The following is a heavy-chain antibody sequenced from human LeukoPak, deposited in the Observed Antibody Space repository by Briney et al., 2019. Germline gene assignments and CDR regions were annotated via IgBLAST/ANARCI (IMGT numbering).Heavy chain of an antibody. CDR2: INHSGSI. V-gene: IGHV4-34*01. CDR3: ARDPSTRSGYGNFDY. D-gene: IGHD5-12*01. Sequence: PSETLSLTCTVSGGSISSYYWSWIRQPPGKGLEWIGEINHSGSINYNPSLKSRVTISVDTSKNQFSLKLSSVTAADTAVYYCARDPSTRSGYGNFDYWGQGTLVTVSS. CDR1: GGSISSYY. J-gene: IGHJ4*02.